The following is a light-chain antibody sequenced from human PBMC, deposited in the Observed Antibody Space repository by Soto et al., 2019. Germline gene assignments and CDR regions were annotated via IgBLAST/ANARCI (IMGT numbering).Light chain of an antibody. CDR3: YSYTSSITWV. Sequence: QSALTQPASVSGSPGQSITISCTGTSSDIGGYNYVSWYQHHPGKVPKLIIYDVTNRPSGISDRFSGSKSGNTASLTISRLQTEDEADYYCYSYTSSITWVFGGVTKLTVL. CDR2: DVT. V-gene: IGLV2-14*01. J-gene: IGLJ3*02. CDR1: SSDIGGYNY.